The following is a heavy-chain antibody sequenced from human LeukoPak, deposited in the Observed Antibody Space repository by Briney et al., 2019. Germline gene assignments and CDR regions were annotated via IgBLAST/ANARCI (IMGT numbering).Heavy chain of an antibody. CDR3: ARLGAGPTYYDFWSGYSSFYFDY. V-gene: IGHV4-39*01. CDR1: GGSTSSSNYY. Sequence: SETLSLTCTVSGGSTSSSNYYWGWIRQPPGKGLEWIGGIHYSGNTYYNPSLKSRVTISVDTSKNQFSLKLSSVTAVDTAVYYCARLGAGPTYYDFWSGYSSFYFDYWGQGTLVTVSS. D-gene: IGHD3-3*01. CDR2: IHYSGNT. J-gene: IGHJ4*02.